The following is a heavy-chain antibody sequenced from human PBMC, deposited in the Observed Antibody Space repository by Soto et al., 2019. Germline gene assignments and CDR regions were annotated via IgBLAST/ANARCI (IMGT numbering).Heavy chain of an antibody. CDR1: GFTFSSYA. J-gene: IGHJ4*02. CDR2: ISGSGGST. D-gene: IGHD3-10*01. V-gene: IGHV3-23*01. Sequence: GGSLRLSCAASGFTFSSYAMSWVRQAPGKGLEWVSAISGSGGSTYYADSVKGRFTISRDNSKNTLYLQMNSLRAEDTAVYYCAKFRTYSGSYYNGGFEWGQGTLVTVSS. CDR3: AKFRTYSGSYYNGGFE.